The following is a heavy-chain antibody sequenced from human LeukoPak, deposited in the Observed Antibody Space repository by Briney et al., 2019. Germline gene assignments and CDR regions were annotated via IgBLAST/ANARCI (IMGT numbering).Heavy chain of an antibody. Sequence: GGSLRLSCTASGFTFGDYAMSWVRQAPGKGLEWVGFIRSKAYGGTTEYAASVKGRFTISRDDSKSIAYLQMNSLKTEDTAVYYCTRDPNPPRGLPAAFDYWGQGTLVTVSS. CDR3: TRDPNPPRGLPAAFDY. D-gene: IGHD2-2*01. J-gene: IGHJ4*02. CDR2: IRSKAYGGTT. V-gene: IGHV3-49*04. CDR1: GFTFGDYA.